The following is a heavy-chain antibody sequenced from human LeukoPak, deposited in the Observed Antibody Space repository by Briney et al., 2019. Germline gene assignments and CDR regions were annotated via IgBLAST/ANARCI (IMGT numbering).Heavy chain of an antibody. J-gene: IGHJ4*02. CDR1: GYTFTGYY. CDR2: INAGNGNT. V-gene: IGHV1-3*03. CDR3: ARENLVGATTGEFDY. D-gene: IGHD1-26*01. Sequence: ASVKVSCKASGYTFTGYYMHWVRQAPGQRLEWMGWINAGNGNTKYSQEFQGRVTITRDTSASTAYMELSSLRSEDMAVYYCARENLVGATTGEFDYWGQGTLVTVSS.